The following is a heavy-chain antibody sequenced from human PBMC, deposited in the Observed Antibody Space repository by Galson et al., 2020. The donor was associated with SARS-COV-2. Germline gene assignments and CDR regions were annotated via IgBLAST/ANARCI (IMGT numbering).Heavy chain of an antibody. J-gene: IGHJ6*02. V-gene: IGHV3-7*01. CDR2: IKQDGSEK. CDR1: GFTFSSYW. CDR3: ARVGKLTSSSWPYYGMDV. Sequence: QLGESLKISCAASGFTFSSYWMSWVRQAPGKGLEWVANIKQDGSEKYYVDSVKGRFTISRDNANNSLYLQMNSLRAEDTAVYYCARVGKLTSSSWPYYGMDVWGQGTTVTVSS. D-gene: IGHD6-13*01.